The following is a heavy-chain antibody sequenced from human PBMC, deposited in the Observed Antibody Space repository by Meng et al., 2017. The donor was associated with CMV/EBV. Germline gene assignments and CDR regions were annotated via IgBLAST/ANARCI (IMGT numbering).Heavy chain of an antibody. CDR3: ARDVWSIFGVVIKEVGMDV. V-gene: IGHV4-39*07. CDR2: IYYSGST. J-gene: IGHJ6*02. Sequence: ESLKISCTVSGGSISSSSYYWGWIRQPPGEGLEWIGSIYYSGSTYYNPSLKSRVTISVDTSKNQFSLKLSSVTAADTAVYYCARDVWSIFGVVIKEVGMDVWGQGTTVTVSS. D-gene: IGHD3-3*01. CDR1: GGSISSSSYY.